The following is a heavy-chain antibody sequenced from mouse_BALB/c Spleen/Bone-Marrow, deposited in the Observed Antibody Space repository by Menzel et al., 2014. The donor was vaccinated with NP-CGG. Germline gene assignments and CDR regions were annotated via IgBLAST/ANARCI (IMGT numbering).Heavy chain of an antibody. V-gene: IGHV5-6*01. CDR2: ISSGGGYT. D-gene: IGHD1-1*01. CDR3: TRQRSWDHYAMDY. J-gene: IGHJ4*01. CDR1: GFTFSTYG. Sequence: EVQLQESGGDLVKPGGSLKLSCAASGFTFSTYGMSWVRQTPDKRLEWVATISSGGGYTYYPDSVKGRFTISRDNANNALYLQMSSLKSEDTAMYYCTRQRSWDHYAMDYWGQGTSVTVSS.